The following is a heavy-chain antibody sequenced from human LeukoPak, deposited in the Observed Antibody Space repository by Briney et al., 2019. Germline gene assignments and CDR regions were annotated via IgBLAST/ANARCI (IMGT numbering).Heavy chain of an antibody. CDR2: IYSGGST. CDR3: ARGGAKGVVPAALYYFDY. V-gene: IGHV3-66*02. D-gene: IGHD2-2*01. J-gene: IGHJ4*02. Sequence: GGSLRLSCAASGFTVSSNYMSWVRQAPGKGLEWVSVIYSGGSTYYADSVKGRFTISRDNSKNTLYLQMNSLRAEDTAVYYFARGGAKGVVPAALYYFDYWGQGTLVTVSS. CDR1: GFTVSSNY.